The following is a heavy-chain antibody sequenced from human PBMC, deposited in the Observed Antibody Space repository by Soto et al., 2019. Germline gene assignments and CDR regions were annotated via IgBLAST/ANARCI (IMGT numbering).Heavy chain of an antibody. CDR1: GGSISSYY. V-gene: IGHV4-59*01. D-gene: IGHD6-13*01. CDR3: ARVEQQLGYFDY. CDR2: IYYIGST. J-gene: IGHJ4*02. Sequence: SETLSLTCTVSGGSISSYYWSWIRQPPGKGLEWIGYIYYIGSTNYNPSLKSRVTISVDTSKNQFSLKLSSVTAADTAVYYCARVEQQLGYFDYWGQGTLVTVSS.